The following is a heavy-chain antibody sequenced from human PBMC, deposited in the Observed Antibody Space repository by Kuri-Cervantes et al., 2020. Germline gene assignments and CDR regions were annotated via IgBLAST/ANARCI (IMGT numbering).Heavy chain of an antibody. D-gene: IGHD2/OR15-2a*01. CDR1: GYTFTGYY. V-gene: IGHV1-2*02. Sequence: ASVKVSCKASGYTFTGYYMHWVRQAPGQGLEWMGWINPRSGGTDYNQRFQGRVTMTRDTSISTAYMDLSGLTSGDTAVYYCAREHSLIASSGLVDYWGQGTLVTVSS. J-gene: IGHJ4*02. CDR3: AREHSLIASSGLVDY. CDR2: INPRSGGT.